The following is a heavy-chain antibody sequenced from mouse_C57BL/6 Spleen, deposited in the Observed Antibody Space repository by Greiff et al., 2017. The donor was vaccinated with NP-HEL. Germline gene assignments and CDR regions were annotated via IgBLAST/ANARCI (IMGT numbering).Heavy chain of an antibody. J-gene: IGHJ1*03. D-gene: IGHD1-1*01. CDR1: GYAFSSSW. Sequence: QVQLQQSGPELVKPGASVKISCKASGYAFSSSWMNWVKQRPGKGLEWIGRIYPGDGDTNYNGKFKGKATLTADKSSSTALMQLSSLTSEDSAVYFCARGFITTVVATEYFDVWGTGTTVTVSS. V-gene: IGHV1-82*01. CDR3: ARGFITTVVATEYFDV. CDR2: IYPGDGDT.